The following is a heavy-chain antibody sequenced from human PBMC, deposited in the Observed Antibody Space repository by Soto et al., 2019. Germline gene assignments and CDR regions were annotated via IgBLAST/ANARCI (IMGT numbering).Heavy chain of an antibody. V-gene: IGHV4-4*02. J-gene: IGHJ4*02. D-gene: IGHD6-19*01. CDR2: IYHSGST. CDR1: GGSISSSNW. Sequence: QVQLHESGPGLVKPSGTLSLTCAVSGGSISSSNWWSWVRQPPGKGLEWIGEIYHSGSTNSNPYPKLRVTISVDQSKNQFSLKLSSVTAADTAVYYCARVAVAGTRVDYWGQGTLVTVSS. CDR3: ARVAVAGTRVDY.